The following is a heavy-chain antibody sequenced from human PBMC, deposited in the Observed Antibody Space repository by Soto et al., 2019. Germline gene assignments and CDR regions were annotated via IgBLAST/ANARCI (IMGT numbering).Heavy chain of an antibody. V-gene: IGHV4-34*01. Sequence: SETLSLTCAVYGGSFSGYYWSWIRQPPGKGLEWIGEINHSGSTNYNPSLKSRVTISVDTSKNQFSLKLSSVTAADTAVYYCARATPLRTRDYWGQGTLVTVSS. CDR2: INHSGST. D-gene: IGHD4-17*01. CDR1: GGSFSGYY. J-gene: IGHJ4*02. CDR3: ARATPLRTRDY.